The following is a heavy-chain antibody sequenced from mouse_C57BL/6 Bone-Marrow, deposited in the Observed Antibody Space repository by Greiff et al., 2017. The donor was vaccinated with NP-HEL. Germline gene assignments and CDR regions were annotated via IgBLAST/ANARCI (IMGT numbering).Heavy chain of an antibody. D-gene: IGHD1-1*01. CDR3: ARNLITTVVGGAMDY. CDR1: GFSLTSYG. J-gene: IGHJ4*01. CDR2: IWSGGST. Sequence: QVQLQQSGPGLVQPSQSLSITCTVSGFSLTSYGVHWVRQSPGKGLEWLGVIWSGGSTDYNAAFISRLSISKDNSKSQVFFKMNSLQADDTAIYYCARNLITTVVGGAMDYWGQGTSVTVSS. V-gene: IGHV2-2*01.